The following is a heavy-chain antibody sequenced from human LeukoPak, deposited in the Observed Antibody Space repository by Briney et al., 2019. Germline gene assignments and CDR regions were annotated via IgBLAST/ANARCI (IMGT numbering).Heavy chain of an antibody. CDR2: ISGSGGST. V-gene: IGHV3-23*01. D-gene: IGHD4-17*01. J-gene: IGHJ4*02. Sequence: GGSLRLSCAASGFTFSSYAMSWVRQAPGKGLEWVSAISGSGGSTYYADSVKGRFTISRDDSKNTLYLQMNSLRAEDTAVYYCASSRVPRPTVTPDWYFDYWGQGTLVTVSS. CDR1: GFTFSSYA. CDR3: ASSRVPRPTVTPDWYFDY.